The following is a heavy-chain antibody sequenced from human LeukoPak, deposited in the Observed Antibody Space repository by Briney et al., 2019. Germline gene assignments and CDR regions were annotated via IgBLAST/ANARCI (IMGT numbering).Heavy chain of an antibody. D-gene: IGHD6-19*01. V-gene: IGHV4-34*01. CDR2: INHLGST. Sequence: PSETLSLTCGVYGGSFSGYYYNWIRQSPGKGLEWIAEINHLGSTNYNPSLQSRVAISIDTSKNQFSLNLTSVTAADTAVYYCARGGYNIDWMKDAPDYWGQGTLVTVSS. J-gene: IGHJ4*02. CDR1: GGSFSGYY. CDR3: ARGGYNIDWMKDAPDY.